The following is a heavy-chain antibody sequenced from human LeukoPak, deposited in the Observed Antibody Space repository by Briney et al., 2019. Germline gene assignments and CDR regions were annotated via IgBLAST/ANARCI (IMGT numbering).Heavy chain of an antibody. CDR1: GYTFTSYG. CDR2: ISAYNGNT. D-gene: IGHD2-15*01. J-gene: IGHJ5*02. V-gene: IGHV1-18*01. CDR3: ARGYCSGGSCYSAWFDP. Sequence: ASVKVSFKASGYTFTSYGISWVRQAPGQGLEWMGWISAYNGNTNYAQKLQGRVTMTTDTSTSTAYMELRSLRSDDTAVYYCARGYCSGGSCYSAWFDPWGQGTLVTVSS.